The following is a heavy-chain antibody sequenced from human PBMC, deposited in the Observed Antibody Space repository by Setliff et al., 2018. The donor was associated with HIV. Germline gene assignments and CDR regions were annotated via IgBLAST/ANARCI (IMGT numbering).Heavy chain of an antibody. CDR1: GGPLSGHY. J-gene: IGHJ4*02. CDR2: TGRSGKT. Sequence: SETLSLTCAVYGGPLSGHYWSWIRQPPGQGLEWIGETGRSGKTNYNPSLKSRVTISVDTSKNQFSLKLTSVTAADTAVYYCVTSSSWSSRLNFWGPGMLVTSPQ. CDR3: VTSSSWSSRLNF. D-gene: IGHD2-2*01. V-gene: IGHV4-34*01.